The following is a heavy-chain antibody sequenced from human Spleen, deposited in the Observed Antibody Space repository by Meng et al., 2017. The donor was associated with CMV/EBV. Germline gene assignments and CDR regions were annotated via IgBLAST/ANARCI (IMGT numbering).Heavy chain of an antibody. CDR1: GFTFSSYA. CDR2: IGGGGTNT. Sequence: GESLKISCAASGFTFSSYAMSWVRQAPGKGLEWVSVIGGGGTNTYYADSVKGRFTISRYNSKNTLYLQMNSLSAEDTDVYYGAKDGLEPVTIGGENFYGMDVWGQGTTVTVSS. V-gene: IGHV3-23*01. J-gene: IGHJ6*02. CDR3: AKDGLEPVTIGGENFYGMDV. D-gene: IGHD2-2*02.